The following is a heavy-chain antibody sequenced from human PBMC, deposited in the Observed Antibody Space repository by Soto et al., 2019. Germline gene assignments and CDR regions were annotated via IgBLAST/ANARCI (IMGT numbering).Heavy chain of an antibody. J-gene: IGHJ4*02. CDR1: GGSISSGGSY. CDR3: ARELHRFYHPRFAY. V-gene: IGHV4-31*03. Sequence: QVQLQESGPGLVKPLQTLSLTCTVSGGSISSGGSYWSWIRQHPGKGLEWIGYIYYSGNTYYNPSLKSRVTISVDTSKNQFSLNLSSVTAADTAVYYWARELHRFYHPRFAYWGQGTLVTVSS. CDR2: IYYSGNT. D-gene: IGHD2-2*01.